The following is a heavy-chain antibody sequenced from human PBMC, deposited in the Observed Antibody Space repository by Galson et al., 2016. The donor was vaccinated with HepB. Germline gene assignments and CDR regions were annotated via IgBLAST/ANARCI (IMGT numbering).Heavy chain of an antibody. CDR3: GRDKERQLIDF. CDR2: IYHTGST. D-gene: IGHD1-1*01. V-gene: IGHV4-4*02. Sequence: SETLSLTCAVSGGSISSRDWWSWVRQPPGKGLEWIGEIYHTGSTNYKPSLKRLLTMSVDESKNQFSLKLDSMTAADTAVYYCGRDKERQLIDFWGQGTLVTVSS. J-gene: IGHJ4*02. CDR1: GGSISSRDW.